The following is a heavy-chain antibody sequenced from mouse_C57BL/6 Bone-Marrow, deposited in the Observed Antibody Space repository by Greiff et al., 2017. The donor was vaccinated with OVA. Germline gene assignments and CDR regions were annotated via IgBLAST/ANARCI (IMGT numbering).Heavy chain of an antibody. D-gene: IGHD1-1*01. J-gene: IGHJ4*01. Sequence: QVQLQQSGAELVRPGTSVKMSCKASGYTFTNYWIGWAKQRPGHGLEWIGDIYPGGGYTNYNEKFKGKATLTADKSSSTAYMQFSSLTSEDSAIYYWARREDYGSSLYAMDYWGQGTSVTVSS. CDR1: GYTFTNYW. CDR2: IYPGGGYT. CDR3: ARREDYGSSLYAMDY. V-gene: IGHV1-63*01.